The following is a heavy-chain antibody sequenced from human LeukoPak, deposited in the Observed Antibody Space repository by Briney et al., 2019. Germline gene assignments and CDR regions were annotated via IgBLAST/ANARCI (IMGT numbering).Heavy chain of an antibody. Sequence: GGSLRLSCAASGFTFSSYGMPWVRQAPGKGLEWVAVIWYDGSNKYYADSVKGRFTISRDNSKNTLDLQMNSLRAEDTAVYYCARDRSYDFWSGYSTPDHWGQGTLVTVSS. J-gene: IGHJ4*02. CDR2: IWYDGSNK. CDR3: ARDRSYDFWSGYSTPDH. V-gene: IGHV3-33*01. CDR1: GFTFSSYG. D-gene: IGHD3-3*01.